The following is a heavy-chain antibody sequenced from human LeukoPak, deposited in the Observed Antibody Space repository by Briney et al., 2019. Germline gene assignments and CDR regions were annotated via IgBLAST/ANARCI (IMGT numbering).Heavy chain of an antibody. CDR3: KKAVRYFDWLLLLAFDI. D-gene: IGHD3-9*01. CDR2: ISGGNT. J-gene: IGHJ3*02. V-gene: IGHV3-38-3*01. CDR1: GFTVSSNE. Sequence: GGSLRLSCAASGFTVSSNEMSWVRQAPGKGLEWVSSISGGNTYYADSRKGRFTISRDNSKNTLHLQMNSLRAEDTAVYYCKKAVRYFDWLLLLAFDIWGQGTMVTVSS.